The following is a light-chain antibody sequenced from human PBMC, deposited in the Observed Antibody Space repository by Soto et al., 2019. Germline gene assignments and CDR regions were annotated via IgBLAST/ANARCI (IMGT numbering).Light chain of an antibody. Sequence: DIQMTQSPSSLSASVGDTVTITCRASQDIINHLAWYQQRPGKVPNLLIYGASTLHSGVPSRFRGSGSGTHFTLAISSLEPEEVATYYCQNYHLALGTFGQGTRLEMK. CDR2: GAS. V-gene: IGKV1-27*01. CDR3: QNYHLALGT. J-gene: IGKJ5*01. CDR1: QDIINH.